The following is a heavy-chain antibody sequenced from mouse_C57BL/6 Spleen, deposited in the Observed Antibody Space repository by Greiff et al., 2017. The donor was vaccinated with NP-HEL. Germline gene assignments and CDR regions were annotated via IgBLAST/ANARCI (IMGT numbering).Heavy chain of an antibody. J-gene: IGHJ2*01. Sequence: VQLQQSGAELARPGASVKLSCKASGYTFTSYGISWVKQRTGQGLEWIGEIYPRSGNTYYNEKFKGKATLTADKSSSTAYMELRSLTSEDSAVYFCARLDYGSSYLDYWGQGTTLTVSS. V-gene: IGHV1-81*01. D-gene: IGHD1-1*01. CDR2: IYPRSGNT. CDR1: GYTFTSYG. CDR3: ARLDYGSSYLDY.